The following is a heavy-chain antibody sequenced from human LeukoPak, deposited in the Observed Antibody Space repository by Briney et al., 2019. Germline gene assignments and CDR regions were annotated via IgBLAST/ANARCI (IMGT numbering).Heavy chain of an antibody. D-gene: IGHD2-15*01. CDR3: AKGLKGCSGSSCYYFFDF. V-gene: IGHV3-23*01. CDR2: ITGSGGDA. CDR1: GFTFDDYG. Sequence: GGSLRLSCAASGFTFDDYGMNWVRQAPGKGLEWVSSITGSGGDAYYADSVKGRFTISRDNSKNTLDLQMNSLRAEDTAVYYCAKGLKGCSGSSCYYFFDFWGQGALITVSS. J-gene: IGHJ4*02.